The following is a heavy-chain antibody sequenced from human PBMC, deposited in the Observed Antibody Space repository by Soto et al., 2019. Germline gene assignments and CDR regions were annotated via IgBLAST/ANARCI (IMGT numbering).Heavy chain of an antibody. CDR1: GGSISSSSYY. CDR3: ARGSVLTGYYFDY. J-gene: IGHJ4*02. V-gene: IGHV4-39*07. Sequence: SETLSLTCTVSGGSISSSSYYWGWIRQPPGKGLEWIGSIYYSGSTNYNPSLKSRVTISVDTSKNQFSLKLSSVTAADTAVYYCARGSVLTGYYFDYWGQGTLVTVSS. D-gene: IGHD3-9*01. CDR2: IYYSGST.